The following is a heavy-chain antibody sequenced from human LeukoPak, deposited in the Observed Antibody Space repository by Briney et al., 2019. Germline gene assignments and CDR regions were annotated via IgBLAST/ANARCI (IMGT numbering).Heavy chain of an antibody. J-gene: IGHJ3*02. CDR2: IKTKTDGGTT. V-gene: IGHV3-15*01. D-gene: IGHD4-23*01. Sequence: GGSLRLSCAASGFTFSNAWMSWVRQAPGKGLEWGVRIKTKTDGGTTDYAAPVKGRFTISRDDSKNTLYLLMNSLKTEDTAVYYCTTEVLEGATGGNFDIWGQGTMVTVSS. CDR1: GFTFSNAW. CDR3: TTEVLEGATGGNFDI.